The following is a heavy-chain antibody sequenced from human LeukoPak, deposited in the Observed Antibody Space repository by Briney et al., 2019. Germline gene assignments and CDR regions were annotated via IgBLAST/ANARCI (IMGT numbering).Heavy chain of an antibody. J-gene: IGHJ5*02. CDR3: ARGRYCSSTSCLNWFDP. Sequence: ASVKVSCXASGGTFISYAISWVRQAPGQGGEWMGGIIPIFGTANYAQKFQGRVTITADESTSTAYMELSSLRSEDTAVYYCARGRYCSSTSCLNWFDPWGQGTLVTVSS. D-gene: IGHD2-2*01. CDR2: IIPIFGTA. V-gene: IGHV1-69*13. CDR1: GGTFISYA.